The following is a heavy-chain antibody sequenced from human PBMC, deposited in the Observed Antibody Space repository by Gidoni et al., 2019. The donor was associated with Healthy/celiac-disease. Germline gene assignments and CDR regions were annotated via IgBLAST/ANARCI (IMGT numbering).Heavy chain of an antibody. V-gene: IGHV3-30*18. J-gene: IGHJ6*02. CDR1: GFTFSSYG. CDR3: AKDHGIALDGYDGMDG. CDR2: IAYHGSKK. D-gene: IGHD6-19*01. Sequence: QVQLVEAGGGVGQPGRSLRLSCAASGFTFSSYGMHWVRQAPGKGLGWVAVIAYHGSKKYYAGSVKGRFTISRDNSTNTLYLQMNSLRAEDTAVYYCAKDHGIALDGYDGMDGWGQGTTVPVSS.